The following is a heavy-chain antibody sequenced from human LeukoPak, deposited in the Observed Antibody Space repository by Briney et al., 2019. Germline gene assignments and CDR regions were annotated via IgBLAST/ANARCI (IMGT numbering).Heavy chain of an antibody. Sequence: QPGGSLRLSCAASGFTFSSYEMNWVRQAPGKGLEFVSHISSGGTVIYYADSVKGRFTIYRDNAKNSLDLHMNSLRAEDTAVYYCARGIFDVWGQGTMVTVSS. CDR3: ARGIFDV. CDR1: GFTFSSYE. CDR2: ISSGGTVI. V-gene: IGHV3-48*03. J-gene: IGHJ3*01.